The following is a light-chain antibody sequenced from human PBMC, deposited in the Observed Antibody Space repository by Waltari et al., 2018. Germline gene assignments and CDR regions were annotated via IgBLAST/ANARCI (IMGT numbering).Light chain of an antibody. CDR1: SSDIGSNT. J-gene: IGLJ1*01. CDR3: ATWDDSLKGFV. V-gene: IGLV1-44*01. Sequence: QSVLTQPPSASGTPGQRVTIPRSGRSSDIGSNTVNWYQPPPGTAPSLLIYKNYYRPSGVPDRFSGSKSGPSASLAISGLQSEDEAVFYCATWDDSLKGFVFGSGTKVTVL. CDR2: KNY.